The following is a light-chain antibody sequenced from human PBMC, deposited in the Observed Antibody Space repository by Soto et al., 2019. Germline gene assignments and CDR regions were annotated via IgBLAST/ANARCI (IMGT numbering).Light chain of an antibody. CDR1: SSNIGSNH. CDR2: RSD. J-gene: IGLJ2*01. V-gene: IGLV1-47*01. CDR3: SARDDSLSGVV. Sequence: QSVLTQPPSASGTPGQRVTISCSGSSSNIGSNHVYWYQQFPGTAPKLLMYRSDQRPSGVPDRFSGSKSGTSASRAISGLRSDDEAEYYCSARDDSLSGVVFGGGTKLTVL.